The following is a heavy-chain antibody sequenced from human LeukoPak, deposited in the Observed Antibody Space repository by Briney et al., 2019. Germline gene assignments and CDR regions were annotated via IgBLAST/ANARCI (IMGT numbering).Heavy chain of an antibody. CDR2: VSASGPNT. Sequence: GGSLRLSCAASGFTFGSYAMGWVRQAPGKGLEWVSAVSASGPNTYYADSVKGRSTVSRDNSKNTLYLQMSSLRADDTAVYYCARGRGSSRYYFDYWGRGTLVTVSS. CDR1: GFTFGSYA. CDR3: ARGRGSSRYYFDY. V-gene: IGHV3-23*01. D-gene: IGHD1-26*01. J-gene: IGHJ4*02.